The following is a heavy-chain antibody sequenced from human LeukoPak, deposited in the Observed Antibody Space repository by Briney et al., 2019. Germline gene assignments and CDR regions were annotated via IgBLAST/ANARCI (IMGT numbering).Heavy chain of an antibody. CDR1: GGSFSGYY. Sequence: PSETLSLTCAVYGGSFSGYYWSWIRQPPGKGLEWIGEINHSGSTNYNPSLKSRVTISVDTSKNQFSLKLSSVTAADTAVYYCARGLDSQQLNGNVFDYWGQETLVTVSS. CDR3: ARGLDSQQLNGNVFDY. CDR2: INHSGST. D-gene: IGHD6-13*01. V-gene: IGHV4-34*01. J-gene: IGHJ4*02.